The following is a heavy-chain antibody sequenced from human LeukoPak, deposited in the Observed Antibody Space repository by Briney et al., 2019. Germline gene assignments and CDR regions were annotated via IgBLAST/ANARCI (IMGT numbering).Heavy chain of an antibody. CDR3: AKDPLIGYYYYYGMDV. V-gene: IGHV3-30*18. CDR2: ISYDGSNK. J-gene: IGHJ6*02. Sequence: GGSLRLSCAASGFTVSTNYMSWVRQAPGKGLEWVAVISYDGSNKYYADSVKGRFTISRDNSKNTLYLQMNSLRAEDTAVYYCAKDPLIGYYYYYGMDVWGQGTTVTVSS. CDR1: GFTVSTNY.